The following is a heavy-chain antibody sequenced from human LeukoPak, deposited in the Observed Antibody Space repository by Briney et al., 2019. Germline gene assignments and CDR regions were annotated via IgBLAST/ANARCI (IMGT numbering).Heavy chain of an antibody. V-gene: IGHV1-69*06. CDR1: GGTFSSYA. CDR2: IIPIFGTA. D-gene: IGHD6-13*01. Sequence: SVKVSCKASGGTFSSYAISWVRQAPGQGLEWMGGIIPIFGTANYAQKFQGRVTTTADKSTSTAYMELSSLRSEDTAVYYCTYSSSWHKTMYFDYWGQGTLVTVSS. J-gene: IGHJ4*02. CDR3: TYSSSWHKTMYFDY.